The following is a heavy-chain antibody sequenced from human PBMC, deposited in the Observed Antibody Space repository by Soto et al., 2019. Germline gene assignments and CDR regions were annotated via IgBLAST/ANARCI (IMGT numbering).Heavy chain of an antibody. D-gene: IGHD3-10*01. V-gene: IGHV3-30*18. CDR1: GFTFRNFA. Sequence: GGSLRLSCVVSGFTFRNFAMDWVRQGPGKGLEWLAVISEDAETDFHADSVKGRFTVSRDNFKETLYLQMNSLTTDDSGVYFCAKAPFRRPYYFYGMDVWGQGTTVTVSS. J-gene: IGHJ6*02. CDR3: AKAPFRRPYYFYGMDV. CDR2: ISEDAETD.